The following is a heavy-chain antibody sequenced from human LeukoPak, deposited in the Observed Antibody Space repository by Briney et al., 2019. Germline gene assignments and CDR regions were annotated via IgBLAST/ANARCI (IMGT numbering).Heavy chain of an antibody. Sequence: SETLSLTCTVSGGSISSYYWSWIRQPPGKGLEWIGYIYYSGSTNYNPSLKSRVTISVDTSNNQVSLRLSSVTAADTAVYYCAKGGTYGGGADYWGQGTLVTVSS. D-gene: IGHD1-26*01. J-gene: IGHJ4*02. V-gene: IGHV4-59*01. CDR3: AKGGTYGGGADY. CDR1: GGSISSYY. CDR2: IYYSGST.